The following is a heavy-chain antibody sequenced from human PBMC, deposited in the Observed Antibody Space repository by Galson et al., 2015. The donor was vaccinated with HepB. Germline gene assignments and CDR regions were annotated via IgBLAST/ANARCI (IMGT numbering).Heavy chain of an antibody. CDR3: SRDLSRGKSSGWFES. D-gene: IGHD6-19*01. J-gene: IGHJ5*02. V-gene: IGHV3-33*05. CDR2: MSYDGSEE. Sequence: SLRLSCAVSGFSILVHGVHWVRQAPGKGLEWVALMSYDGSEEYYADSVKDRLTVSRDTSTNTLFLQMSSLRVGDTAVYYCSRDLSRGKSSGWFESGGQGTLVTVS. CDR1: GFSILVHG.